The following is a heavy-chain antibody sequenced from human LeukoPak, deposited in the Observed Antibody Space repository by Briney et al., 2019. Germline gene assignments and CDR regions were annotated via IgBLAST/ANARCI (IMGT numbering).Heavy chain of an antibody. J-gene: IGHJ4*02. D-gene: IGHD5-12*01. Sequence: GGSLRLSCAASGFTFSSYNMNWVRQAPGKGLVWVARLNTDGTTTQYADSVKGRFTIYRDNAKDTLYLEMNSLRAEDTAVYYCARTRYSASGGDYWGQGTLVTVSS. CDR2: LNTDGTTT. CDR3: ARTRYSASGGDY. CDR1: GFTFSSYN. V-gene: IGHV3-74*03.